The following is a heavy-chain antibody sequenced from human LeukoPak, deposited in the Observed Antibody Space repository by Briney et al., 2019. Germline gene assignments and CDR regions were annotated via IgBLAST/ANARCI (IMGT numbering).Heavy chain of an antibody. J-gene: IGHJ4*02. CDR1: GFTFSSYG. V-gene: IGHV3-48*04. CDR3: ARRFCSNGVCYLDF. D-gene: IGHD2-8*01. CDR2: ISRSSSTSTSTI. Sequence: GGSLRLSCAASGFTFSSYGMNWIRQAPGKGLEWVSHISRSSSTSTSTIYYADSVKGRFTISRDDAKNSLYLQMNSLRAEDTAVYYCARRFCSNGVCYLDFWGQGTLVTVSS.